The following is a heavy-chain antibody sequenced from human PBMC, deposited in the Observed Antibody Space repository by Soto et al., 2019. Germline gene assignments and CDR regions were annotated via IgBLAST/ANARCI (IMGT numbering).Heavy chain of an antibody. D-gene: IGHD2-21*02. J-gene: IGHJ4*02. CDR2: INAGNGNT. V-gene: IGHV1-3*01. Sequence: QVQLVQSGAEVKKPGASVKVSCKASGYTFTSYAMHWVRQAPGQRLEWMGRINAGNGNTKYSQKFQGRVTITRDTSASTAYMELSSLRSEDTAVYYCARSIVVVTAADYWGQGTLVTVSS. CDR3: ARSIVVVTAADY. CDR1: GYTFTSYA.